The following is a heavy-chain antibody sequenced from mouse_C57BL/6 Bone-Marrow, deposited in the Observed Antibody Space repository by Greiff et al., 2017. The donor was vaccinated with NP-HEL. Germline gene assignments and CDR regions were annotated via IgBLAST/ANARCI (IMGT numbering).Heavy chain of an antibody. J-gene: IGHJ2*01. D-gene: IGHD1-1*01. CDR1: GYTFTDYY. V-gene: IGHV1-26*01. Sequence: VQLQQSGPELVKPGASVKISCKASGYTFTDYYMNWVKQSHGKSLEWIGDINPNNGGTSYNQKFKVKATLTVDKSSSTAYMELRSLTSEDSAVCYCATRLYYYGRDYWGQGTTLTVSS. CDR3: ATRLYYYGRDY. CDR2: INPNNGGT.